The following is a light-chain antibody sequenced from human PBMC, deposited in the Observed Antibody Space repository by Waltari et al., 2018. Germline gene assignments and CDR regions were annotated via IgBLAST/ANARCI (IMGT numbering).Light chain of an antibody. J-gene: IGKJ4*01. CDR1: HTITTY. CDR2: AAS. Sequence: DTQMTQSPSSLSASVGDRVTITCRASHTITTYLNWYQQKPGKAPKVLISAASTLHSGAPSRFSGSGSGTYFTLTISSLQPEDFATYYCQQSYETPLTFGGGTRVEIK. V-gene: IGKV1-39*01. CDR3: QQSYETPLT.